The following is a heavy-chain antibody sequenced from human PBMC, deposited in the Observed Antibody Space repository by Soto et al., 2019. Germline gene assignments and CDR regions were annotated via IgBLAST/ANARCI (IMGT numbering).Heavy chain of an antibody. CDR2: ISYDGSNK. CDR3: AKSSSGWYGNYYYYGMDV. Sequence: PGGSLRLSCAASGFTFSSYGMHWVRQAPGKGLEWVAVISYDGSNKYYADSVKGRFTISRDNSKNTLYLQMNSLRAEDTAVYYCAKSSSGWYGNYYYYGMDVWGQGTTVTVSS. CDR1: GFTFSSYG. V-gene: IGHV3-30*18. J-gene: IGHJ6*02. D-gene: IGHD6-19*01.